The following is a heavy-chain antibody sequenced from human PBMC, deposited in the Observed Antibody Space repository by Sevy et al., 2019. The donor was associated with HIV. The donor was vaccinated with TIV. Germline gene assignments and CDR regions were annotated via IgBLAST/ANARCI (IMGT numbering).Heavy chain of an antibody. V-gene: IGHV1-8*01. CDR3: ARGVSSSGWYLG. CDR1: GYTFTSYD. J-gene: IGHJ4*02. D-gene: IGHD6-19*01. Sequence: VKVSCKASGYTFTSYDINWVRQATGQGLEWMGWMNPNSGNTGYAQKFQGRVTMTRNTSISTAYMELSSLRSEDTAVYYCARGVSSSGWYLGWGQGTLVTVSS. CDR2: MNPNSGNT.